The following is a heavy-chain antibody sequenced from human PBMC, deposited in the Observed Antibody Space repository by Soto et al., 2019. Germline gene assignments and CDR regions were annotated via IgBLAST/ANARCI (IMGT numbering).Heavy chain of an antibody. Sequence: QVQLVQSGAEVKKPGASVKVSCKASGYTFTNYAISWVRQAPEQGLEWMGWISAYNGNTNYAQKLQGRVTMTTDTSTSSASMELRSLRSDDTAVYYCARAWFGDFVYYFDYWGQGTLVTVSS. CDR2: ISAYNGNT. J-gene: IGHJ4*02. CDR3: ARAWFGDFVYYFDY. D-gene: IGHD3-10*01. CDR1: GYTFTNYA. V-gene: IGHV1-18*01.